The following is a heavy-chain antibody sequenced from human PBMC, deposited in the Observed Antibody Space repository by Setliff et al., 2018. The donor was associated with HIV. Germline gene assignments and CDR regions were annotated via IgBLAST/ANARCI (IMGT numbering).Heavy chain of an antibody. Sequence: SETLSLTCTVYGEPFSNYYWSWIRQPPGKGLEWIGEIDHGGSTRYNPSLKSRITMSVDTSKNQFSLRLSSVTAADTAVCYCARKQQVRWAWMPSHYNYGLDVCGPGTTVTVSS. CDR2: IDHGGST. CDR3: ARKQQVRWAWMPSHYNYGLDV. D-gene: IGHD1-1*01. V-gene: IGHV4-34*01. J-gene: IGHJ6*02. CDR1: GEPFSNYY.